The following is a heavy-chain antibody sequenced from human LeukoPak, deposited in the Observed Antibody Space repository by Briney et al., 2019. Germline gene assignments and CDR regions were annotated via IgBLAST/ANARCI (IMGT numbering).Heavy chain of an antibody. J-gene: IGHJ6*02. CDR3: ARGPIWLYSGMDV. D-gene: IGHD3-9*01. CDR2: IRSKAYGATT. V-gene: IGHV3-49*04. CDR1: GFTFGDHA. Sequence: PGGSLRLSCTGSGFTFGDHAMGWVRQAPGEGLEWVGFIRSKAYGATTEYAASVKGRCTISRDDSKSIAYLQMNSLMTEDTAVYYCARGPIWLYSGMDVWGQGTTVTVSS.